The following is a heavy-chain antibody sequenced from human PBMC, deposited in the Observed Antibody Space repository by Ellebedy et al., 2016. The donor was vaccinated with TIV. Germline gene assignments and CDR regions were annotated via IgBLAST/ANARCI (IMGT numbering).Heavy chain of an antibody. D-gene: IGHD3-10*01. J-gene: IGHJ4*02. CDR1: GYTFTSYS. Sequence: AASVKVSCKASGYTFTSYSIHWLRQAPGQGLEWVGIVYLFGGSTTYAQKFQDRITMTRNTSTSTVYMELSSLSSEDTAVYYGARDYYGSCSHPLDFWGTGTLVTVSS. CDR3: ARDYYGSCSHPLDF. CDR2: VYLFGGST. V-gene: IGHV1-46*01.